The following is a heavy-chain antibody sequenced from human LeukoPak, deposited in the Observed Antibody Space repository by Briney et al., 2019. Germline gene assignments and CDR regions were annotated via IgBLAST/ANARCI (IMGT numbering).Heavy chain of an antibody. CDR1: GFTFSSYA. Sequence: GGSLRLSCAASGFTFSSYAMSWVRQAPGKGLEWVSAISGSGGSTYYADSVKGRFTLSRDYPKNTLYLQMNSLRAEDTAVYFCAKYSGSYYYPPNWDSWGQGTLVTVSS. D-gene: IGHD1-26*01. J-gene: IGHJ4*02. V-gene: IGHV3-23*01. CDR2: ISGSGGST. CDR3: AKYSGSYYYPPNWDS.